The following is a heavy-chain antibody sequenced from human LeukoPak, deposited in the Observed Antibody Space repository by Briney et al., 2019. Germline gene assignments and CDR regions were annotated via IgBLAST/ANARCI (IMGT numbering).Heavy chain of an antibody. CDR3: ARMGIAVAYGAFDI. V-gene: IGHV4-39*07. Sequence: SETLSLTCTVSGGSISSSSYYWGWIRQPPGKGLEWIGSIYYSGSTYYNPSLKSRVTISVDTSKNQFSLKLSSVTAADTAVYYCARMGIAVAYGAFDIWGQGTMVTVSS. J-gene: IGHJ3*02. CDR1: GGSISSSSYY. D-gene: IGHD6-19*01. CDR2: IYYSGST.